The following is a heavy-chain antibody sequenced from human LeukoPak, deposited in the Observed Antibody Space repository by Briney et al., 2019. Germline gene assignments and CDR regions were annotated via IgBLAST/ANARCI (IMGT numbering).Heavy chain of an antibody. CDR2: IYYSGST. Sequence: SETLSLTCAVYGGSFSGYYWSWLRQPPGKGLEWIGSIYYSGSTYYNPSLKSRVTISVDTSKNQFSLKLSSVTAADTAVYYCARDGGDLDYWGQGTLVTVSS. D-gene: IGHD2-21*01. CDR1: GGSFSGYY. CDR3: ARDGGDLDY. V-gene: IGHV4-34*01. J-gene: IGHJ4*02.